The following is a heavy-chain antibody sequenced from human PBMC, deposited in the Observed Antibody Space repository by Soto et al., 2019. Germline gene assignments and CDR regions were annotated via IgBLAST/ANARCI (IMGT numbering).Heavy chain of an antibody. Sequence: QLQLQESGPGLVKPSETLSLTCTVSGGSISSSSYYWGWIRQPPGKGLEWIGSIYYSGSTYYNPSLKSRVTISVDTSKNQFALKLSSVTAADTAVYYCARCGITGTTYYYYGMDVWGQGTTATVSS. CDR2: IYYSGST. D-gene: IGHD1-7*01. J-gene: IGHJ6*02. V-gene: IGHV4-39*01. CDR3: ARCGITGTTYYYYGMDV. CDR1: GGSISSSSYY.